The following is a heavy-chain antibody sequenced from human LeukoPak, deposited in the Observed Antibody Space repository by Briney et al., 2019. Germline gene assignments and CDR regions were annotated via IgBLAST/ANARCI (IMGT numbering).Heavy chain of an antibody. D-gene: IGHD2-15*01. CDR1: GGSINSTSYY. Sequence: SETLSLTCTVSGGSINSTSYYWGWIRQPAGKGLEWIGRLYTRGSINYNPSLKSRVTISVDTSKNQFSLKLSSVTAADTAVYYCARGVGGYCSGGSCYSGPNWFDPWGQGTLVTVSS. CDR3: ARGVGGYCSGGSCYSGPNWFDP. CDR2: LYTRGSI. J-gene: IGHJ5*02. V-gene: IGHV4-61*02.